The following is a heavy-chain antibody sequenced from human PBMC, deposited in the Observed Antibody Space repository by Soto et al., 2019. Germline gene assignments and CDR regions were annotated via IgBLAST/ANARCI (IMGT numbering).Heavy chain of an antibody. D-gene: IGHD2-21*01. CDR1: GYTFNTYW. CDR3: ARHKLWMATINNDDFDV. Sequence: GESLRISCKGSGYTFNTYWIGWVRQMPGKGLEWMGFIYPGDSDTTYSPSFQGQVTISVDKSISTAYLQWSSLKVSDTAIYYCARHKLWMATINNDDFDVWGQGPKVTFS. CDR2: IYPGDSDT. V-gene: IGHV5-51*01. J-gene: IGHJ3*01.